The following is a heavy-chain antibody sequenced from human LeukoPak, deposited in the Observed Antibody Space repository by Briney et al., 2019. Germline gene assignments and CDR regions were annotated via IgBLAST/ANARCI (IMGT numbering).Heavy chain of an antibody. CDR1: GGSISSSSYY. CDR2: IYYSGST. J-gene: IGHJ4*02. V-gene: IGHV4-39*07. CDR3: ARDMGVIDY. Sequence: SETLSLTCTVSGGSISSSSYYWGWIRQPPGKGLEWIGSIYYSGSTYYNPSLKSRVTISADTSKNQFSLKLSSVTAADTAVYYCARDMGVIDYWGQGTLVTVSS. D-gene: IGHD1-26*01.